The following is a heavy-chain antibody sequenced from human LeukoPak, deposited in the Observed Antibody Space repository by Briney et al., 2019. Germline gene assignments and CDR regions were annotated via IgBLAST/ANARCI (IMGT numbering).Heavy chain of an antibody. J-gene: IGHJ4*02. D-gene: IGHD3-10*01. Sequence: PSETLSLTCTVSGGSISSGGYYWSWIRQPPGKGLEWIGYIYHSGSTYYNPSLKSRVTISVDTSKNQFSLKLSSVTAADTAVYYCARVVFGWFGEPPDYWGQGTLVTVSS. CDR1: GGSISSGGYY. CDR3: ARVVFGWFGEPPDY. V-gene: IGHV4-30-2*01. CDR2: IYHSGST.